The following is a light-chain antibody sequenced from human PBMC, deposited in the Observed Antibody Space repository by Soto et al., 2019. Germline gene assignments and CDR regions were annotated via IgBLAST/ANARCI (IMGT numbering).Light chain of an antibody. Sequence: ILLPQSPATLSLSAGERSTVADRASQSSGTYLAWYQQKPGQAPRLLIYGASSRATGIPDRCSGSGSGTDFTLTISRLEPEDFAVYYCQQYGSSPLTFGGGTKVDIK. J-gene: IGKJ4*01. CDR1: QSSGTY. CDR2: GAS. CDR3: QQYGSSPLT. V-gene: IGKV3-20*01.